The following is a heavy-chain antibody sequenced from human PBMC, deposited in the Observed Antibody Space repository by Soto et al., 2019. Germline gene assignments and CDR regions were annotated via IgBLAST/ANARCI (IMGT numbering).Heavy chain of an antibody. J-gene: IGHJ4*02. D-gene: IGHD6-19*01. CDR3: ARGQRRGGSSGWSL. CDR1: GGPFSGYY. Sequence: QVQLQQWGAGQLKPSETLSLTCAVHGESFSGYGGPFSGYYWSWIRQTPGKGLEWVGEINHLGGANYKPSLKSRVTISVDTSKNQFSLNLNSVTAADTAVYYCARGQRRGGSSGWSLWGQGTLVTVSS. CDR2: INHLGGA. V-gene: IGHV4-34*02.